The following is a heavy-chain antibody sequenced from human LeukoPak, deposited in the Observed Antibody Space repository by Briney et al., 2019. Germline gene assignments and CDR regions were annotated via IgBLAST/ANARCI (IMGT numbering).Heavy chain of an antibody. CDR3: ARVRYSGYDPTFDI. V-gene: IGHV3-33*01. J-gene: IGHJ3*02. D-gene: IGHD5-12*01. Sequence: GGSLRLSCAASGSTFSSYGMHWVRQAPGKGLEWVAVIWYDGSNKYYADSVKGRFTISRDNSKNTLYLQMNSLRAEDTAVYYCARVRYSGYDPTFDIWGQGTMVTVSS. CDR1: GSTFSSYG. CDR2: IWYDGSNK.